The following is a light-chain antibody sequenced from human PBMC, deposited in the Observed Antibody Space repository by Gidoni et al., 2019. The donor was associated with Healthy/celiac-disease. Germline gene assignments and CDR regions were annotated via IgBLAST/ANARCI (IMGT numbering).Light chain of an antibody. V-gene: IGKV4-1*01. Sequence: DIVMTPSPDSLAVSLGERATINCKSSQSVLYSSNNKNYLAWYQQKPGQPPKLLIYWASTRESGVPDRVSGSGSGTDFTLTISSLQAEDVAVYYGQQYYSTPYTFGQGTKLEIK. CDR1: QSVLYSSNNKNY. J-gene: IGKJ2*01. CDR3: QQYYSTPYT. CDR2: WAS.